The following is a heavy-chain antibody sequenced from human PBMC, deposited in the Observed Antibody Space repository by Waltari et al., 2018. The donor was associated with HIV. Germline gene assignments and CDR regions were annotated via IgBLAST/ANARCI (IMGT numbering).Heavy chain of an antibody. J-gene: IGHJ3*02. CDR2: ISAYKANT. D-gene: IGHD3-22*01. V-gene: IGHV1-18*01. CDR1: GLPLRNRR. CDR3: ARVKKNDYDSTGLHAFDM. Sequence: QVQLVPSGAEVKKPGASVKVFCKASGLPLRNRRSPLVRQAPGQGLEWMGWISAYKANTNYAQKFQGRVSMTTDTATSTAYMELRSLRSDDTAVYYCARVKKNDYDSTGLHAFDMWGQGTMVTVSS.